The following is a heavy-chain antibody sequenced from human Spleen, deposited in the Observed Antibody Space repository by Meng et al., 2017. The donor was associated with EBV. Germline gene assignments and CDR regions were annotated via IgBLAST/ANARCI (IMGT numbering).Heavy chain of an antibody. CDR3: ARTYYYGSGSYYPKPRQDY. J-gene: IGHJ4*02. CDR1: GGSFSGYY. V-gene: IGHV4-34*01. Sequence: VQPQQWGEGLLKPSSILLLTCAVHGGSFSGYYWSWIRQPPGKGLEWIGEINHSGSTNYNPSLKSRVTISVDTSKNQFSLKLSPVTAADTAVYYCARTYYYGSGSYYPKPRQDYWGQGTLVTVSS. D-gene: IGHD3-10*01. CDR2: INHSGST.